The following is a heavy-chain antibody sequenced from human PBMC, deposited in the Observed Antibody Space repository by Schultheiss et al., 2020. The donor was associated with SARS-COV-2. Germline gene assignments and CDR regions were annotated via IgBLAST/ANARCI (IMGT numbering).Heavy chain of an antibody. CDR3: AKVSTYDFWSGFDY. J-gene: IGHJ4*02. Sequence: GGSLRLSCAASGFTFDDYAMHWVRQAPGKGLEWVSGISWNSGSIGYADSVKGRFTISRDNAKNSLYLQMNSLRAEDTALYYCAKVSTYDFWSGFDYWGQGTLVTVSS. D-gene: IGHD3-3*01. V-gene: IGHV3-9*01. CDR2: ISWNSGSI. CDR1: GFTFDDYA.